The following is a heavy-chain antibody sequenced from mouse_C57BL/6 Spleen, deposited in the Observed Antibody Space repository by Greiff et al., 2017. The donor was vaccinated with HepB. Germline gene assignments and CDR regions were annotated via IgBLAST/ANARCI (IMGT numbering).Heavy chain of an antibody. CDR2: INPYNGDT. J-gene: IGHJ2*01. V-gene: IGHV1-20*01. CDR1: GYSFTGYF. CDR3: ARERPGMYYFDY. Sequence: EVQLQQSGPELVKPGDSVKISCKASGYSFTGYFMNWVMQSHGKSLEWIGRINPYNGDTFYNQKFKGKATLTVDKSSSTAHMELRSLTSEDSAVYYCARERPGMYYFDYWGQGTTLTVSS.